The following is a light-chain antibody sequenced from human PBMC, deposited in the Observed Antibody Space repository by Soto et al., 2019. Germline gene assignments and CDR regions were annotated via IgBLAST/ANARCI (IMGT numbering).Light chain of an antibody. CDR1: TSDVW. J-gene: IGLJ1*01. Sequence: QSALTQPASVSGSPGQSITISCTGTTSDVWVSWYQQHPGKAPKLIIYEGSKRPSGISNRFYGSRSGNTASLTISGLQAEDEADFSCCSHASGGHYVFGTGTKLTVL. CDR3: CSHASGGHYV. CDR2: EGS. V-gene: IGLV2-23*01.